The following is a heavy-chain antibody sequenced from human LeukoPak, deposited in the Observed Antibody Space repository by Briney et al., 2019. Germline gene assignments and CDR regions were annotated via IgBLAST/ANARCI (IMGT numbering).Heavy chain of an antibody. J-gene: IGHJ4*02. CDR1: GFTLSSYA. Sequence: PGGSLRLSCAASGFTLSSYAMGWVRQAPGKGLEWVSAISGSGGSTYFADSVKGRLTISRDNSKNTLYLQMNSLRAEDTAVYYCAKAVGPTDYWGQGTLVTVSS. CDR3: AKAVGPTDY. CDR2: ISGSGGST. D-gene: IGHD1-26*01. V-gene: IGHV3-23*01.